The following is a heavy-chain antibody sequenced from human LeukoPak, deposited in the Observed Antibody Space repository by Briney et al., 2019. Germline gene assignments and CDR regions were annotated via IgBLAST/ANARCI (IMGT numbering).Heavy chain of an antibody. D-gene: IGHD1-26*01. J-gene: IGHJ4*02. V-gene: IGHV3-23*01. CDR3: AKSGPSWVGATLDY. CDR2: ISGSGGSA. Sequence: GGSLRLSCAASGFTFSSYAMSWVRQAPGKGPEWVSAISGSGGSAYYADSVKGRFTISRDNAKNSLYLQMNSLRAEDTAVYYCAKSGPSWVGATLDYWGQGTLVTVSS. CDR1: GFTFSSYA.